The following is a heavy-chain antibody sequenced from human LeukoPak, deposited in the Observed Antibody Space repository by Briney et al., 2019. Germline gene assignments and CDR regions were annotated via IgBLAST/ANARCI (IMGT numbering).Heavy chain of an antibody. J-gene: IGHJ6*03. Sequence: GASVKVSCKASGYTFTSYDINWVRQAPGQGLEWMGWMNPNSGNTGYAQKFQGRVTMTRNTSISTAYLQWSSLKASDTAMYYCARHRSGSGSYYPANYYMDVWGKGTTVTVSS. D-gene: IGHD3-10*01. V-gene: IGHV1-8*01. CDR1: GYTFTSYD. CDR2: MNPNSGNT. CDR3: ARHRSGSGSYYPANYYMDV.